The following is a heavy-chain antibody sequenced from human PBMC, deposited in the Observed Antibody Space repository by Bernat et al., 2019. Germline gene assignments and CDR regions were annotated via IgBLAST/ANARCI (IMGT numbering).Heavy chain of an antibody. CDR3: ARERATVYDAFDI. CDR2: IYSGSNT. Sequence: EVQLVETGGGLIQPGGSLRLFCAASGFSVSSSYMSWVRQAPGKGLEWVSIIYSGSNTYDAASVRVRFTISRDNSKSTLYLRMNNMRADDTAVYYCARERATVYDAFDIWDQVTIVTVSS. J-gene: IGHJ3*02. V-gene: IGHV3-53*02. CDR1: GFSVSSSY. D-gene: IGHD4-17*01.